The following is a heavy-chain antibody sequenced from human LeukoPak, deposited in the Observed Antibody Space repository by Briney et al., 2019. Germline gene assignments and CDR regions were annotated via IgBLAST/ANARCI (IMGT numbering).Heavy chain of an antibody. Sequence: SETLSLTCTVSGGSISSGDYYWSWIRQPPGEGLEWIGYIYYSGSTYYNPSLKSRVTISVDTSKNQFSLKLSSVTAADTAVYYCARDRGYSSGWYPGYWGQGTLVTVSS. CDR2: IYYSGST. V-gene: IGHV4-30-4*01. D-gene: IGHD6-19*01. CDR1: GGSISSGDYY. J-gene: IGHJ4*02. CDR3: ARDRGYSSGWYPGY.